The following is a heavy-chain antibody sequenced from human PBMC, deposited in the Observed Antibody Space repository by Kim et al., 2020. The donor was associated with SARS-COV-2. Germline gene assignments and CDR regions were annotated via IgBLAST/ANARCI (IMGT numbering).Heavy chain of an antibody. J-gene: IGHJ5*02. V-gene: IGHV3-11*04. D-gene: IGHD2-15*01. CDR1: GFTFSDYY. CDR3: ARDLAFRCSGGSCPPAGNWFDH. CDR2: ISSSGSTI. Sequence: GGSLRLSCAASGFTFSDYYMSWIRQAPGKGLEWVSYISSSGSTIYYADSVKGRFTISRDNAKNSLYLQMNSLRAEDTAVYYCARDLAFRCSGGSCPPAGNWFDHWGQGTLVTVSS.